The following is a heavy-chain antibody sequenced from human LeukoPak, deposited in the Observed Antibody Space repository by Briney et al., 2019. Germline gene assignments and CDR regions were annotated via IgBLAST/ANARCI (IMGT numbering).Heavy chain of an antibody. Sequence: GGSLSLSCAASGFTFSSYWMSWVRQAPGKGLEWVANIKQDGSEKYYVDSVKGRFTISRDNAKNSLYLQMNSLRAEDTAVYYCARIIRARLSAFDIWGQGTMVTVSS. CDR2: IKQDGSEK. D-gene: IGHD3-10*01. CDR3: ARIIRARLSAFDI. V-gene: IGHV3-7*01. J-gene: IGHJ3*02. CDR1: GFTFSSYW.